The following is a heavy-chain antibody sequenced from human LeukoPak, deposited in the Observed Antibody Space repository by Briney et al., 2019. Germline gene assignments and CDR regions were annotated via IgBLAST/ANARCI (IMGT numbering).Heavy chain of an antibody. V-gene: IGHV1-69*01. Sequence: SVKVSCKASGGTFSSYAISWVRQTPGQGLEWMGGIIPIFGTANYAQKFQGRVTITADESTSTAYMELSSLRSEDTAVYYCARGRGSSTSCYGCYYYYMDVWGKGTTVTVSS. CDR1: GGTFSSYA. CDR2: IIPIFGTA. J-gene: IGHJ6*03. CDR3: ARGRGSSTSCYGCYYYYMDV. D-gene: IGHD2-2*01.